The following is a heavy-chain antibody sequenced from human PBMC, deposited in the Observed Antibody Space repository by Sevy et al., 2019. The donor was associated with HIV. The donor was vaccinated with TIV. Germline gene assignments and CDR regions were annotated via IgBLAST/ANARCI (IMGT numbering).Heavy chain of an antibody. V-gene: IGHV3-33*01. CDR3: ARGKGGPKGDRSGYFPKIYYYYGIDV. Sequence: GGSLRLSCAASGFTFSSYGMHWVRQAPGKGLEWVAVIWYDGSNKYYADSVKGRFTISRGNSKNTLELQMNGLRAEDKAVDYGARGKGGPKGDRSGYFPKIYYYYGIDVWGQGTTVTVFS. D-gene: IGHD3-22*01. J-gene: IGHJ6*02. CDR2: IWYDGSNK. CDR1: GFTFSSYG.